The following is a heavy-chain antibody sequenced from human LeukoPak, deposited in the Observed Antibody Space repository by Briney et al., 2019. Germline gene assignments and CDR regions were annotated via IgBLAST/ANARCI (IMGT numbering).Heavy chain of an antibody. CDR3: ARVAGDFDY. D-gene: IGHD1-1*01. J-gene: IGHJ4*02. Sequence: SETLSLTCAVSGGSFSSDNWWSWVRQSPGKGLEWIGEIYNSGSTNYNRSLKSRVTISVDKSKNHFSLKVSSVTAADTAVYYCARVAGDFDYWGQGTLVTVSS. V-gene: IGHV4-4*02. CDR1: GGSFSSDNW. CDR2: IYNSGST.